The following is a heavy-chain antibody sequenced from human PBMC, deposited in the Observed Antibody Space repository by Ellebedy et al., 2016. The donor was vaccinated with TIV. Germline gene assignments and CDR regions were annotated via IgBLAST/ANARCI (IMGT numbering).Heavy chain of an antibody. CDR1: GFSFSNYA. Sequence: GESLKISCAASGFSFSNYAMSWVRQAPGKDLEWVSGISGSGDGTYYADSVKGRFTISRDNSKNTVFLQMNNLRVGDTAIYYCAKEVGVHGTPYFDFWGQGTLVTVSS. D-gene: IGHD6-19*01. J-gene: IGHJ4*02. CDR2: ISGSGDGT. V-gene: IGHV3-23*01. CDR3: AKEVGVHGTPYFDF.